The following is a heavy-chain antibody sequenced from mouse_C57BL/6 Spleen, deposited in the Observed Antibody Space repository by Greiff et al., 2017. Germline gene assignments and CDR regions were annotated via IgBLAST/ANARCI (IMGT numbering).Heavy chain of an antibody. CDR2: INPSSGYT. V-gene: IGHV1-4*01. Sequence: QVHVKQSGAELARPGASVKMSCKASGYTFTSYTMHWVKQRPGQGLEWIGYINPSSGYTKYNQKFKDKATLTADKSSSTAYMQLSSLTSEDSAVYYCADLRSYAMDYWGQGTSVTVSS. J-gene: IGHJ4*01. CDR1: GYTFTSYT. CDR3: ADLRSYAMDY. D-gene: IGHD1-1*01.